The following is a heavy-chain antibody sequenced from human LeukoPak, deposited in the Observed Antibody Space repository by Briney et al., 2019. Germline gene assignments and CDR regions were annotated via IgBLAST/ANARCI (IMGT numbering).Heavy chain of an antibody. CDR1: GFTVSSNY. CDR2: IYNVGNT. J-gene: IGHJ5*02. D-gene: IGHD3-22*01. CDR3: VRSSRYYYDGSGYYPGPPDH. Sequence: PGGSLRLSCAASGFTVSSNYMSWVRQAPGKGLEWVSVIYNVGNTHYADSVKGRFTISRDITKNTIYLQMNSLRAEDTAMYFCVRSSRYYYDGSGYYPGPPDHWGQGTLVTVSS. V-gene: IGHV3-53*01.